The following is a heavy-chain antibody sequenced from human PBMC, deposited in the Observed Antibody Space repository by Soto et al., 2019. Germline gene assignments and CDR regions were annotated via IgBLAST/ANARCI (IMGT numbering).Heavy chain of an antibody. D-gene: IGHD3-10*01. J-gene: IGHJ4*02. CDR3: ARDKGKVHFDY. V-gene: IGHV3-33*01. CDR2: ISYDGSNK. CDR1: GFIFSSYG. Sequence: QVQLVESGGGVVQPGRSLRLSCAASGFIFSSYGMHWVRQAPGKGLEWVAVISYDGSNKYYADSVKGRFSISRDNSKNTLYVQMSSLGVEATAVCYCARDKGKVHFDYWGQGTLVTVSS.